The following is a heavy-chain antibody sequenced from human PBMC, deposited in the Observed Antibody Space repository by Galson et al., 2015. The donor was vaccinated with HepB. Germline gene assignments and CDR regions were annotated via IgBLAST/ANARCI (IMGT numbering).Heavy chain of an antibody. CDR3: ARVRGGSGSYSAYCFDY. Sequence: SLRLSCATSGFTFSSYAMHWVRQAPGKGLEWVADISYDGSNKYYADSVKGRFTISRDNSKNTLYLQMNSLRAEDTAVYYCARVRGGSGSYSAYCFDYWGQGTLVTVSS. D-gene: IGHD3-10*01. CDR2: ISYDGSNK. V-gene: IGHV3-30*04. CDR1: GFTFSSYA. J-gene: IGHJ4*02.